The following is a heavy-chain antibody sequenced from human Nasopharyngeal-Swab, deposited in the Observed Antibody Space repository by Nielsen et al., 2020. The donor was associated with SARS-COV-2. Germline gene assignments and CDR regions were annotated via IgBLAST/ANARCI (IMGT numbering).Heavy chain of an antibody. Sequence: SDTLSLTCTVSGGSIRSAGYFWRWIRQHPGKGLEWIVYIHSTGSDYYNPSLETRVTISVDTSKNQFSLELSSVTAADTAVYYCAREVIAEPDSDGFDIWGQGTMVTVSS. CDR1: GGSIRSAGYF. CDR2: IHSTGSD. CDR3: AREVIAEPDSDGFDI. V-gene: IGHV4-31*03. J-gene: IGHJ3*02. D-gene: IGHD1-14*01.